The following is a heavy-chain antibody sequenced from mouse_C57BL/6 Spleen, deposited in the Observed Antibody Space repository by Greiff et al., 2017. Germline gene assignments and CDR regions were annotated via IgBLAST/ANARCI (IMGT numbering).Heavy chain of an antibody. D-gene: IGHD1-1*02. CDR2: SRNKANDYTT. Sequence: EVKLVESGGGLVQSGRSLRLSCATSGFTFSDFYMEWVRQAPGKGLEWIAASRNKANDYTTEYSASVKGRFIVSRDTSQSILYLQMNALRAEDTAIYYCARGPPLYGDYAMDYWGQGTSVTVSS. J-gene: IGHJ4*01. CDR1: GFTFSDFY. CDR3: ARGPPLYGDYAMDY. V-gene: IGHV7-1*01.